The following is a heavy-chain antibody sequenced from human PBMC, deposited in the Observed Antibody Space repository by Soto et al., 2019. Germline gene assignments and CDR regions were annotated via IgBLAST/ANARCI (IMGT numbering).Heavy chain of an antibody. CDR2: IWYDGSNK. CDR3: ARDLRDDFFCYGMDV. D-gene: IGHD1-1*01. Sequence: QVQLVESGGGVVQPGRSLRLSCAASGFTFSSYGMHWVRQAPGKGLEWVAVIWYDGSNKYYADSVKGRFTISRDNSKNTLDLQMNSLSAEDTAVYYCARDLRDDFFCYGMDVWGQGTTVTVSS. J-gene: IGHJ6*02. V-gene: IGHV3-33*01. CDR1: GFTFSSYG.